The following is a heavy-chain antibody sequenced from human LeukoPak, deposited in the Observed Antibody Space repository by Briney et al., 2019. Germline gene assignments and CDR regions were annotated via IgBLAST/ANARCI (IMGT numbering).Heavy chain of an antibody. Sequence: ASVKVSCKASGGTFSSYAISWVRQAPGQGLEWMGRIIPILGIANYAQKFQGRVTITADKSTSTAYMELSSLGSEDTAVYYCAEPRNIAAEGYWGQGTLVTVSS. CDR1: GGTFSSYA. V-gene: IGHV1-69*04. D-gene: IGHD6-13*01. CDR3: AEPRNIAAEGY. CDR2: IIPILGIA. J-gene: IGHJ4*02.